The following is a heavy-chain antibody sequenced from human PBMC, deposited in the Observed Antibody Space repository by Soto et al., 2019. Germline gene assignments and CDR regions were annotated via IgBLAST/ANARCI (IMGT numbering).Heavy chain of an antibody. CDR1: GFTFSDYA. Sequence: GGSLRLSCAASGFTFSDYAMSWVRQAPGKGLEWVSTISGSGGSTYYADSVKGRFTISRDNSKNTLYLQMNSLRSDDTAVYYCARASGGGVGTTSYWGQGTRVTVSS. CDR2: ISGSGGST. V-gene: IGHV3-23*01. J-gene: IGHJ4*02. D-gene: IGHD1-26*01. CDR3: ARASGGGVGTTSY.